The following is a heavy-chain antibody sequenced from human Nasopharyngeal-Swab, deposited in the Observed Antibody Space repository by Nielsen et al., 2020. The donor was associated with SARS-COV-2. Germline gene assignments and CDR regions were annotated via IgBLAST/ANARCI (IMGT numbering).Heavy chain of an antibody. V-gene: IGHV4-38-2*02. CDR3: ARDGKYQVPDLSYYTDV. Sequence: WIRQPPGKGLEWIGSIYHSGGGYYNPSLKSRVTISVDTSKNQFSLKLSSVTAADTAVYYCARDGKYQVPDLSYYTDVWGKGTTVTVSS. CDR2: IYHSGGG. D-gene: IGHD2-2*01. J-gene: IGHJ6*04.